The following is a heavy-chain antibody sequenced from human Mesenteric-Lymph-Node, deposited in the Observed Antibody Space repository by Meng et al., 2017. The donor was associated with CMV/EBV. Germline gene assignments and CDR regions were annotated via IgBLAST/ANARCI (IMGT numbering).Heavy chain of an antibody. V-gene: IGHV3-74*01. J-gene: IGHJ6*02. CDR2: INSDGSST. D-gene: IGHD5-18*01. CDR1: GFIFSSYW. CDR3: ARLNSYGTYYYYGMDV. Sequence: GESLKISCAASGFIFSSYWMHWVRQAPGKGLVWVSRINSDGSSTSYADSVKGRFTISRDNAKNTLYLQMNSLRVEDTAVYYCARLNSYGTYYYYGMDVWGQGTTVTVSS.